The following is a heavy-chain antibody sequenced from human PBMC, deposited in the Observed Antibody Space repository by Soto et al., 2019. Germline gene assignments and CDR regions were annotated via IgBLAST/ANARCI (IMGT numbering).Heavy chain of an antibody. V-gene: IGHV4-59*08. CDR1: GGSITNYY. J-gene: IGHJ6*02. Sequence: QVQLQESGPGLVKPSETLSLTCTVSGGSITNYYCSWFRQPPGKGLEWIGYINYDGYSAYNLSLKRRVPPPMDASKTQFSLMLESVTATGTAVYYCAGHGFGPLHGRVDVWGPGTRVIVSS. CDR3: AGHGFGPLHGRVDV. D-gene: IGHD3-10*01. CDR2: INYDGYS.